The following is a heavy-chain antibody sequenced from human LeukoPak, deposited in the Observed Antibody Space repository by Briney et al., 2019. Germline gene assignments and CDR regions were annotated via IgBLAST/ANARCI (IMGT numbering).Heavy chain of an antibody. D-gene: IGHD3-10*01. CDR3: ARGVYGTVKGGLDD. V-gene: IGHV4-31*03. Sequence: SETLSLTCPVSSGSISSGVYYWRWIRQHPGKGLEWIGYIYYSGSTYYNPSLKSRVTISVDTSNNQLSLRLSSVAAADTAVYYCARGVYGTVKGGLDDWGQGTLVTVSS. CDR2: IYYSGST. CDR1: SGSISSGVYY. J-gene: IGHJ4*02.